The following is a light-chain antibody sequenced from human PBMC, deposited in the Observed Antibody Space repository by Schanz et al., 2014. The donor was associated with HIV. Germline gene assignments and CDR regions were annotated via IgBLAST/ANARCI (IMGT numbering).Light chain of an antibody. V-gene: IGKV1-9*01. CDR1: QGISSY. CDR2: AAS. J-gene: IGKJ5*01. CDR3: QQRSNWPIT. Sequence: IQLTQSPSFLSASVGDRVTITCRASQGISSYLAWYQQKPGKAPKLLIYAASTLQSGVPSRFSGSGSGTEFTLTISSLEPEDFAVYYCQQRSNWPITFGQGTRLEIK.